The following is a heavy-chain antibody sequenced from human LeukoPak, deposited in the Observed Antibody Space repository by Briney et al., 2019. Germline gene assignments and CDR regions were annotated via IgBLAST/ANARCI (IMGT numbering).Heavy chain of an antibody. CDR1: GFTFSSYA. Sequence: PGGCLRLSCAASGFTFSSYAMSWVRQAPGKGLEWVSAISGSGGTTYYADSMKGRFTISRDNSKNTLYLQMKSLRVEDTAIYYCANGKSEYSGGWPRGTFWGQGTLVTVSS. J-gene: IGHJ4*02. V-gene: IGHV3-23*01. CDR2: ISGSGGTT. CDR3: ANGKSEYSGGWPRGTF. D-gene: IGHD6-19*01.